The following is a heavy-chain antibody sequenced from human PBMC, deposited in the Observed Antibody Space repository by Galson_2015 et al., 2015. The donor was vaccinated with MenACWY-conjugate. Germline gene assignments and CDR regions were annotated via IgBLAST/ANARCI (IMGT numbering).Heavy chain of an antibody. CDR1: GFSFNDHY. V-gene: IGHV3-72*01. J-gene: IGHJ2*01. CDR2: IRDKANSYTT. Sequence: SLRLSCAASGFSFNDHYMDWVRQAPGKGLEWIGRIRDKANSYTTEYAASVKGRFTISRDDSKNSLLLQMNNLKTEDTAVYYCASHAVAVPKSGLFDLCGRGTLVAASS. CDR3: ASHAVAVPKSGLFDL. D-gene: IGHD6-19*01.